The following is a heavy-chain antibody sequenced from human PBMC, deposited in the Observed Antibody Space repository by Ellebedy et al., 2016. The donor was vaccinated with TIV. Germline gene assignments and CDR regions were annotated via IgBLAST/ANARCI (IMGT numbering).Heavy chain of an antibody. CDR1: GGSISSSSYY. D-gene: IGHD1-26*01. J-gene: IGHJ4*02. Sequence: MPSETLSLTCTVSGGSISSSSYYWGWIRQPPGEGLEWIGSINYSGNTYYNPSLKSRVTTSVDTSKSQFSLKLSSVTTADTAVYYCARWVGHFDFWGQGAQVTVSS. V-gene: IGHV4-39*07. CDR2: INYSGNT. CDR3: ARWVGHFDF.